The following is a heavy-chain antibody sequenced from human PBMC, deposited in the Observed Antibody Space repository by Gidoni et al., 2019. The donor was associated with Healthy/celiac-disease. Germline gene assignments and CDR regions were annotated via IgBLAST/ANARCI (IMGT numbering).Heavy chain of an antibody. J-gene: IGHJ4*02. D-gene: IGHD6-13*01. CDR3: ARDSPGIAANY. V-gene: IGHV3-74*01. CDR2: INRDGSST. Sequence: EVQLVESGGGLVQPVGSLILSCAASGFTFSSYWMHWVRQAPGKGLAWVSRINRDGSSTSYADSVKGRFTISRDNAKNTLYLQMNSLRAEDTAVYYCARDSPGIAANYWGQGTLVTVSS. CDR1: GFTFSSYW.